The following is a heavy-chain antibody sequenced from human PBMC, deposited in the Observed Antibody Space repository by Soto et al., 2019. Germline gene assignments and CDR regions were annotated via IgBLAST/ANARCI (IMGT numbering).Heavy chain of an antibody. CDR3: ARYYFDSSGYSNWFDP. CDR2: IHYSGRT. Sequence: LPLTCAVSGGSITSGAYYWTWIRQHPGKGLEWIAYIHYSGRTYYNPSLKSRVTISVDTSNNQFSLKLSSVTAADTAVYYCARYYFDSSGYSNWFDPWGQGTLVTVSS. CDR1: GGSITSGAYY. V-gene: IGHV4-31*11. J-gene: IGHJ5*02. D-gene: IGHD3-22*01.